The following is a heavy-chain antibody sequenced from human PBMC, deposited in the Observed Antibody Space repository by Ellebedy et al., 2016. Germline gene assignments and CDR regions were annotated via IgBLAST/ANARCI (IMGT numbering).Heavy chain of an antibody. Sequence: GESLKISCAAFGLTFSRYAMSWVRQAPGKGLEWVSLISGSGGSTYYADSVKGRFTISRDNSKNTLYLQMNSLRAEDTAVYFCAKDLPNDYELSFADSWGQGTLVTVSS. D-gene: IGHD4-17*01. CDR3: AKDLPNDYELSFADS. V-gene: IGHV3-23*01. CDR2: ISGSGGST. J-gene: IGHJ4*02. CDR1: GLTFSRYA.